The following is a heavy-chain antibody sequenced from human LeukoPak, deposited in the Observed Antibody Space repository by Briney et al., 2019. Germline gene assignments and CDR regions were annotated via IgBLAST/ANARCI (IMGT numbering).Heavy chain of an antibody. Sequence: SVKVSCKASGGTFSSYAISWVRQAPGQGLEWMGGIIPIFGTANFAQKFQGRVTITADKSTSTAYMELSSLRSEDTAVYYCARGYYDSSGYSPRFGNWFDPWGQGTLVTVSS. CDR1: GGTFSSYA. J-gene: IGHJ5*02. CDR3: ARGYYDSSGYSPRFGNWFDP. D-gene: IGHD3-22*01. CDR2: IIPIFGTA. V-gene: IGHV1-69*06.